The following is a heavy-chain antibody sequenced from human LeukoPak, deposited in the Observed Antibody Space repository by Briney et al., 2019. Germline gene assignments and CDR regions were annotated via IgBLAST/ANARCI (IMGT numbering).Heavy chain of an antibody. CDR3: ASQGGLLWFGELSGGMDV. CDR2: ISYDGSNK. Sequence: PGGSLRLSCAASGFTFSSYAMNWVGQAPGKGLEWVAFISYDGSNKYYADSVKGRFTISRDNSKNTLYLQMNSLRAEDTAVYYCASQGGLLWFGELSGGMDVWGQGTTVTVSS. CDR1: GFTFSSYA. J-gene: IGHJ6*02. V-gene: IGHV3-30-3*01. D-gene: IGHD3-10*01.